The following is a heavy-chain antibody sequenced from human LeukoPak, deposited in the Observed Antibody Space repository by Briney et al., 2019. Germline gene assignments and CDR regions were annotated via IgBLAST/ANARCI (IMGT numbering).Heavy chain of an antibody. J-gene: IGHJ4*02. CDR1: GFTFSSYG. Sequence: PGGSLRLSCAASGFTFSSYGMHWVRQAPGKGLEWVAVISYDGSNKYYADSVKGRFTIPRDNSKNTLYLQMNSLRAEDTAVYYCAKGSGYASYWGQGTLVTASS. CDR3: AKGSGYASY. D-gene: IGHD5-12*01. CDR2: ISYDGSNK. V-gene: IGHV3-30*18.